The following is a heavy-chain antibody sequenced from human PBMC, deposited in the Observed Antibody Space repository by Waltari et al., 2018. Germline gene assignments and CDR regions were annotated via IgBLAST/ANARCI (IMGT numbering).Heavy chain of an antibody. CDR2: LHHSGSI. V-gene: IGHV4-34*01. CDR3: VRGKMYSRPYFDY. CDR1: GESFIGYY. Sequence: QMQLQQWGAGLLKPSETLSLTCAVSGESFIGYYWNWIRQPPGRGREWIGELHHSGSINYTPSLESRVTISQDMSKNQFSLKLTSVTAADTAVYYCVRGKMYSRPYFDYWGQGTLVTVSS. J-gene: IGHJ4*02. D-gene: IGHD6-13*01.